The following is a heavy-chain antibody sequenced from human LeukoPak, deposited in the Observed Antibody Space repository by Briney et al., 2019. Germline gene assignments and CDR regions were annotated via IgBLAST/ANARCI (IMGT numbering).Heavy chain of an antibody. J-gene: IGHJ6*02. V-gene: IGHV3-23*01. CDR2: GRGSGGST. D-gene: IGHD3-9*01. CDR1: GFTFSSNT. CDR3: AKALVFRPYYCGMDV. Sequence: GGSLSLSCAASGFTFSSNTMSWVRQAPAQGLERVWAGRGSGGSTYYADSVKRRFTISRDNSKHTLYLQMNSLRAEDTAVYYCAKALVFRPYYCGMDVWGQGTTVTVSS.